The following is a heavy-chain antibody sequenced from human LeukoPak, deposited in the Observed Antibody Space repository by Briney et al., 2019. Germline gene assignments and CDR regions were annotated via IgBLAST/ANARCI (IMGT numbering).Heavy chain of an antibody. CDR3: ARDPSVVVVAATQYGFDP. CDR2: MNPNSGNT. CDR1: GYTFTNYA. D-gene: IGHD2-15*01. Sequence: GASVKVSCKASGYTFTNYAMNWVRQATGQGLEWMGWMNPNSGNTGYAQKFQGRVTMTRNTSISTAYMELSSLRSEDTAVYYCARDPSVVVVAATQYGFDPWGQGTLVTVSS. J-gene: IGHJ5*02. V-gene: IGHV1-8*02.